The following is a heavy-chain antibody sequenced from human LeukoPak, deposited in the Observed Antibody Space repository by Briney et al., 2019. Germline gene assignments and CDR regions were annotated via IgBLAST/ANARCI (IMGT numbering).Heavy chain of an antibody. J-gene: IGHJ4*02. CDR2: IWYDGSNK. Sequence: PGGSLRLSCAASGFTFSSYGMHWVRQAPGKGLEWVAVIWYDGSNKYYADSVKGRFTISRDNSKNTLYLQMNSLRAEDKAVYYCGKGKSRNWNSLDYWGQGTLVTASS. CDR3: GKGKSRNWNSLDY. V-gene: IGHV3-33*06. D-gene: IGHD1-7*01. CDR1: GFTFSSYG.